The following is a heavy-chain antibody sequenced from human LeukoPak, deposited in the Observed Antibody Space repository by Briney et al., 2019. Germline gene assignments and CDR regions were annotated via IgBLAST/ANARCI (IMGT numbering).Heavy chain of an antibody. Sequence: ASVKVSCKASGYTFTSYYMHWVRQAPGQGLEWMGIINPSGGSTSYAQKFQGRVTMTRDTSTSTVYMELSSLRSEDTAVYYCARVRGGDSQQYSYYYYYYMDVWGKGTTVTISS. CDR2: INPSGGST. D-gene: IGHD4-17*01. J-gene: IGHJ6*03. V-gene: IGHV1-46*01. CDR3: ARVRGGDSQQYSYYYYYYMDV. CDR1: GYTFTSYY.